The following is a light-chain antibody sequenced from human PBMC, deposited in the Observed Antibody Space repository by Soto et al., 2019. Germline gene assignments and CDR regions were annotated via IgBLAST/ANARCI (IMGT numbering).Light chain of an antibody. Sequence: QSVLTQPASVSGSPGRSITISCTGTSSEVGGYNYVSWYQQHPGKAPKLMIYEVSNRPSGVSNRFSGSKSGNTASLTISGLQAEDEADYYCSSYTSRTSYVLGSATKLTV. V-gene: IGLV2-14*01. CDR1: SSEVGGYNY. CDR2: EVS. J-gene: IGLJ1*01. CDR3: SSYTSRTSYV.